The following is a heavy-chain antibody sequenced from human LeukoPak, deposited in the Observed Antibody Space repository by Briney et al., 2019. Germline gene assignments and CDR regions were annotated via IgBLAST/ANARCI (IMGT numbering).Heavy chain of an antibody. CDR1: GYTFTSYG. J-gene: IGHJ4*02. CDR3: ARDRYSSSSCRY. CDR2: VSGYNGNT. Sequence: VASVKVSCKASGYTFTSYGISWVRQAPGQGLEWMGWVSGYNGNTNYAQKFQGRVTMTTDTSTNTAYMELRSLTSDDTAIYYCARDRYSSSSCRYWGQGTLVTVSS. V-gene: IGHV1-18*01. D-gene: IGHD6-13*01.